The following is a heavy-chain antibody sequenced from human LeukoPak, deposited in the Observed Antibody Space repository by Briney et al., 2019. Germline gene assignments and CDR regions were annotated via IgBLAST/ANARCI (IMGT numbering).Heavy chain of an antibody. CDR2: IYSGGST. J-gene: IGHJ4*02. Sequence: TGGSLRLSCAASGFTVSSNYMSWVRQAPGKGLEWVSVIYSGGSTYYADSVKGRFTISRDNSKNTLYLQMNSLRAEDTAVYYCAKEFYYYDSSGYYFDYWGQGTLVTVSS. CDR3: AKEFYYYDSSGYYFDY. D-gene: IGHD3-22*01. V-gene: IGHV3-66*01. CDR1: GFTVSSNY.